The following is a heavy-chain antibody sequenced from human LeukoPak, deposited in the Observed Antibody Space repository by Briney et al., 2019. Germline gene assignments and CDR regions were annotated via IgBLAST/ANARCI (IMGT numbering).Heavy chain of an antibody. CDR3: ARHRYGDVYHFDL. CDR1: RDSIGSYY. D-gene: IGHD3-16*02. V-gene: IGHV4-59*08. J-gene: IGHJ4*02. CDR2: IYYTGST. Sequence: SEPLSLICTVSRDSIGSYYWMWMRQPPAKGLEGIGYIYYTGSTNYKPCLKSRATISVDKSKDQFSLGLRAATAADSAIYYCARHRYGDVYHFDLWGQGTLVTVSS.